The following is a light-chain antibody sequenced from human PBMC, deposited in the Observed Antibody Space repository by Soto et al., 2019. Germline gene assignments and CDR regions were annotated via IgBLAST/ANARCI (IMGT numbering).Light chain of an antibody. CDR3: ATWDDSLNAYV. CDR1: SSNIGRNP. V-gene: IGLV1-44*01. Sequence: QSVLTQPPSSSGTPGQRGTSSCSGSSSNIGRNPVNWFQQLPRTAPKLLMYTNYQRALGVPDRFSGSKSGTSASLAISGLQSEDEDYYYCATWDDSLNAYVFGTGTKLTVL. CDR2: TNY. J-gene: IGLJ1*01.